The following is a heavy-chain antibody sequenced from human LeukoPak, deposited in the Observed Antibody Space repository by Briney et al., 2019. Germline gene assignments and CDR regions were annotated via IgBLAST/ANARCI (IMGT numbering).Heavy chain of an antibody. V-gene: IGHV1-18*01. CDR3: ASDHNYYGSGSCSN. J-gene: IGHJ4*02. D-gene: IGHD3-10*01. CDR1: GYTFTSYG. CDR2: ISAYNGNT. Sequence: ASGKVSCKASGYTFTSYGISWVRQAPGQGLEWMGWISAYNGNTNYAQKLQGRVTMTTDTSTSTAYMELRSLRSDDTAVYYCASDHNYYGSGSCSNWGRGTLVTVSS.